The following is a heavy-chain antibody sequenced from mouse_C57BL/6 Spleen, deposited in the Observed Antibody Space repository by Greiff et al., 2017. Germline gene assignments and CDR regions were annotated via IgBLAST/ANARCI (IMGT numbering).Heavy chain of an antibody. CDR2: IDPSDSYT. D-gene: IGHD2-2*01. CDR3: ARRGVYGYDEDYAMDY. CDR1: GYTFTSYW. Sequence: QVQLQQPGAELVMPGASVKLSCTASGYTFTSYWMHWVKQRPGQGLEWIGEIDPSDSYTNYNQKFKGKSTLTVDKSSSTAYMQLSSLTSEDSAAYDCARRGVYGYDEDYAMDYWGQGTSVTVSS. V-gene: IGHV1-69*01. J-gene: IGHJ4*01.